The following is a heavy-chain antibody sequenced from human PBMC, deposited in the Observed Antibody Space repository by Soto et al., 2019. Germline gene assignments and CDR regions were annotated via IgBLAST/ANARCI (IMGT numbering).Heavy chain of an antibody. CDR3: EAGYGSGSYIADY. J-gene: IGHJ4*02. CDR2: IVVGSGNT. Sequence: SVKVACKASGFTFTSSAVQWVRQARGQRLEWIGWIVVGSGNTNYAQKFQERVTITRDMSTSAAYMELSSLRSEDTAVYYGEAGYGSGSYIADYWGEATLVTVSS. V-gene: IGHV1-58*01. CDR1: GFTFTSSA. D-gene: IGHD3-10*01.